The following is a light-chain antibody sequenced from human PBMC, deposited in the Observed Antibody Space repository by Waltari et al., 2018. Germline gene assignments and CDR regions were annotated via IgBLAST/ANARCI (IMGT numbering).Light chain of an antibody. Sequence: DIQMTQSPSSLSASVGDRVTITCRASQSISSYLNWYQQKPGNSPRLLIYTASNLQSGVPSRFSGSGSGTDFTLTISSLQLEDFATYYCQQSYNAPYTFGQGTNVEIK. J-gene: IGKJ2*01. CDR2: TAS. CDR1: QSISSY. V-gene: IGKV1-39*01. CDR3: QQSYNAPYT.